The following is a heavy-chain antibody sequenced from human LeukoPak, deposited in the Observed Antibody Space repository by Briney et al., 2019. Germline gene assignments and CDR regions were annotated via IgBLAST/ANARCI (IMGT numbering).Heavy chain of an antibody. CDR2: FDPEDGET. Sequence: ASVKVSCKVSGYTLTELSMHWVRQAPGKGLEWMGGFDPEDGETIYAQKFQGRVTMTEDTSTDTAYMELSSLRSEDTAVYYCASGQGVDIVATIAYYFDYWGQGTLVTVSS. V-gene: IGHV1-24*01. CDR1: GYTLTELS. J-gene: IGHJ4*02. D-gene: IGHD5-12*01. CDR3: ASGQGVDIVATIAYYFDY.